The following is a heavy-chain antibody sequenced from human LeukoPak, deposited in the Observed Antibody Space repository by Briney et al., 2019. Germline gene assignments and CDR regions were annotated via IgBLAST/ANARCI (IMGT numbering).Heavy chain of an antibody. CDR3: AKDFSIVGAAIDY. CDR1: GFTFSSYG. CDR2: ISYDGSNK. J-gene: IGHJ4*02. Sequence: GRSLRLSCAASGFTFSSYGMHWVRQAPGKGLEWVAVISYDGSNKYYADSVKGRFTISRDNSKNTLYLQMNSLRAEDTAVYYCAKDFSIVGAAIDYWGQGALVTVSS. D-gene: IGHD1-26*01. V-gene: IGHV3-30*18.